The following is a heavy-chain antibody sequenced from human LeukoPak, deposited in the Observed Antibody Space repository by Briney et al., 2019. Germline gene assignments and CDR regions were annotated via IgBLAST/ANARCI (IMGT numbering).Heavy chain of an antibody. D-gene: IGHD3-16*01. Sequence: GGSLRLSCAASGFTFDDYAMHWVRQAPGKGLEWVSGISWNSGSIGYADSVKGRFTISRDNSKNTLYLQMNSLRAEDTAVYYCAKSPTRWGAEGSFDIWGQGTMVTVSS. CDR1: GFTFDDYA. CDR3: AKSPTRWGAEGSFDI. J-gene: IGHJ3*02. V-gene: IGHV3-9*01. CDR2: ISWNSGSI.